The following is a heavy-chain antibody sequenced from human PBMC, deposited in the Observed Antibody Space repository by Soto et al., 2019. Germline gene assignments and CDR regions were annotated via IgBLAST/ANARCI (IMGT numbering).Heavy chain of an antibody. CDR3: AKDLGRSGYSPPEGAFDI. CDR2: LSGTGDST. CDR1: GFSFRSNA. V-gene: IGHV3-23*01. Sequence: EVQLLESGGGLVQPGGSLRLSCAASGFSFRSNAMNWVRQAPGKGLEWVSGLSGTGDSTFYADSVRGRFTISRDNSKNTLYLRVSSLRAEDTAIYYCAKDLGRSGYSPPEGAFDILGQGTIVTVSS. J-gene: IGHJ3*02. D-gene: IGHD5-12*01.